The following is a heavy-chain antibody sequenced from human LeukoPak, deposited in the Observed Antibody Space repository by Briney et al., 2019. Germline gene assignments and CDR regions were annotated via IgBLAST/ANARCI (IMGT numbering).Heavy chain of an antibody. CDR3: ARGDASRPDWFDP. Sequence: GGSLSLSSAASLFPFSDYAMNWVRQAAGQEVEWLSDIRRSGYHIYYAESVRARFTISKDNAKNSLYLQMNSLRYEDPAVYYCARGDASRPDWFDPWGQGSQVTVSS. V-gene: IGHV3-48*02. CDR2: IRRSGYHI. CDR1: LFPFSDYA. J-gene: IGHJ5*02.